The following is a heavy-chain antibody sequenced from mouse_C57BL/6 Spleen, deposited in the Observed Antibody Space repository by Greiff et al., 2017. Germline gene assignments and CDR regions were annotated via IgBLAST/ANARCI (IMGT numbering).Heavy chain of an antibody. Sequence: QVQLQQPGAELVKPGASVKLSCKASGYTFTSYWMHWVKQRPGQGLEWIGMIHPNSGSTNYNEKFKSKATLTVDNSSSTAYMQLSSLTSEDSAVYYCARGRPRRYAMDYWGQGTSVTVSS. CDR1: GYTFTSYW. CDR2: IHPNSGST. D-gene: IGHD2-12*01. J-gene: IGHJ4*01. CDR3: ARGRPRRYAMDY. V-gene: IGHV1-64*01.